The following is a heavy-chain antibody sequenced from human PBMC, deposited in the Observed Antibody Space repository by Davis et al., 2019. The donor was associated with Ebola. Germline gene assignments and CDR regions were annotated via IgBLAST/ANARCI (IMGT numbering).Heavy chain of an antibody. Sequence: PGGSLRLSCAASGFTFSTYTMDWVRQAPGKGLEWVSSIVSGTTPMPYADSVKGRFTISKDNARNSLYLQMNSLRAEDTALYYCARDNSRKFDYWGRGTLVTVSS. J-gene: IGHJ4*02. CDR1: GFTFSTYT. CDR3: ARDNSRKFDY. CDR2: IVSGTTPM. D-gene: IGHD5-18*01. V-gene: IGHV3-21*04.